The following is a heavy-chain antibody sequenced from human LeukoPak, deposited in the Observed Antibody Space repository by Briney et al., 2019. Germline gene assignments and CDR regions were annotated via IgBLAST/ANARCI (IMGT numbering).Heavy chain of an antibody. J-gene: IGHJ4*02. D-gene: IGHD4-17*01. CDR2: IIPNFGTP. Sequence: SVKVSCKASGGTFSSYGISWVRQAPGQGLEWMGGIIPNFGTPHLAQNFQDRVTITADESTSTVYMEMRSLTSEDTAIFYCATRDADYEYYFDYWGQGTLVTVSS. CDR1: GGTFSSYG. V-gene: IGHV1-69*01. CDR3: ATRDADYEYYFDY.